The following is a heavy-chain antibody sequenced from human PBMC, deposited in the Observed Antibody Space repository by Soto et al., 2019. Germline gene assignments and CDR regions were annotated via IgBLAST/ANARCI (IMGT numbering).Heavy chain of an antibody. CDR1: RYTFTSYN. D-gene: IGHD3-22*01. CDR2: IETSTGDT. Sequence: ASVKVSCKGARYTFTSYNIYWVRQAPGQGLEWMGWIETSTGDTTYAQKFQGRVTMTRDTSVNIAYMELNTLLSDDTAVYYCARRSSIWLNEIKFDPGGQGTLVTASS. J-gene: IGHJ5*02. CDR3: ARRSSIWLNEIKFDP. V-gene: IGHV1-2*02.